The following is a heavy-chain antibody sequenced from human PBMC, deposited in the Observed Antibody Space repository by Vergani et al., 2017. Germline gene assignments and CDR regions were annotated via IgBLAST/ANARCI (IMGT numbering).Heavy chain of an antibody. CDR1: GFTFSSYE. V-gene: IGHV3-48*03. D-gene: IGHD2-2*01. Sequence: EVQLLESGGGLVQPGGSLRLSCAASGFTFSSYEMNWVRQAPGKGLEWVSSISSSSSYIYYADSVKGRFTISRDNAKNSLYLQMNSLRAEDTAVYYCASGKEFCSSTSCWSHYYYGMDVWGQGTTVTVSS. J-gene: IGHJ6*02. CDR3: ASGKEFCSSTSCWSHYYYGMDV. CDR2: ISSSSSYI.